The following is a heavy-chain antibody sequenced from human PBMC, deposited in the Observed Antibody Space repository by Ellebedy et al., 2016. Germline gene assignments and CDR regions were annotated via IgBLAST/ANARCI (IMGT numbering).Heavy chain of an antibody. D-gene: IGHD3-10*01. Sequence: ASVKVSCKTSGYSFTSNAMHWVRQAPGQRLEWMGLINAANGNTKYSQKFQGRVTITRDTSASTEYMELNSLRSEDTAVYYCARGEGPGSYLIDYWGQGTLVTVSS. CDR3: ARGEGPGSYLIDY. CDR1: GYSFTSNA. V-gene: IGHV1-3*01. J-gene: IGHJ4*02. CDR2: INAANGNT.